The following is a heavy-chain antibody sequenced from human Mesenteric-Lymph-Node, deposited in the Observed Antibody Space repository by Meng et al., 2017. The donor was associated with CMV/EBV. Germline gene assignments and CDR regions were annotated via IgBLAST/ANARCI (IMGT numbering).Heavy chain of an antibody. V-gene: IGHV4-30-4*08. CDR2: IHYSGSD. J-gene: IGHJ5*02. CDR1: GASISRGDYY. CDR3: ARDTRVGASDWFDP. Sequence: SGASISRGDYYWSWIRQPPGKGLEWIGYIHYSGSDDYNPSLKSRVTISVDTSKNQFSLKLRSVTAADTAVYYCARDTRVGASDWFDPWGLGILVTVSS. D-gene: IGHD4-17*01.